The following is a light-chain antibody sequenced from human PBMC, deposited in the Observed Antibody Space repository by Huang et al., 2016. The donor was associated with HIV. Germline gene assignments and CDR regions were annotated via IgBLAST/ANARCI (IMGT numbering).Light chain of an antibody. CDR1: QTISTF. J-gene: IGKJ4*01. V-gene: IGKV1-39*01. Sequence: DIQMTQPPSSLSASVGDRISITCRASQTISTFLNWYQQQPGKAPKLLIYAASNLQSGVSSRFSGTGSGTHFTLTVTGLQPDDFATYFCQQTSSVPLTFGGGTRVE. CDR2: AAS. CDR3: QQTSSVPLT.